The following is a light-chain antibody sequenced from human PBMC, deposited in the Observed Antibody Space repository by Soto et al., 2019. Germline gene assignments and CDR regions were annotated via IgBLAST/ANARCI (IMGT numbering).Light chain of an antibody. CDR1: QSISTY. V-gene: IGKV1-39*01. Sequence: DIQMTQSPSSLSASVGDRVTITCRASQSISTYLNWYQQKPGRAPNLLIYTASTLQSGVPSRFSGSGSGPDFTLTISSLQPEDFATYFGQQSYSRPRTFGQGTKV. CDR3: QQSYSRPRT. CDR2: TAS. J-gene: IGKJ1*01.